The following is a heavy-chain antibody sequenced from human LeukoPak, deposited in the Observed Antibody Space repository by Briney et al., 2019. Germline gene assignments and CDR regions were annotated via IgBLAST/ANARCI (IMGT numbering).Heavy chain of an antibody. V-gene: IGHV4-59*01. CDR3: ARVGNGHFDY. CDR2: IYYSGNT. CDR1: GGAISSYY. D-gene: IGHD2-8*01. Sequence: SETLSLTCIVSGGAISSYYWIWIRQPPGKRLEWFGYIYYSGNTNYNPSLKSRVTISIDTSKNQFSLKLSSVTAADTAVYYCARVGNGHFDYWGQGTLVTVSS. J-gene: IGHJ4*02.